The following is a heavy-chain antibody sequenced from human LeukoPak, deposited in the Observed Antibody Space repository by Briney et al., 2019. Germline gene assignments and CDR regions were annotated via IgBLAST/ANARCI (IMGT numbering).Heavy chain of an antibody. J-gene: IGHJ6*03. CDR2: IYYSGST. D-gene: IGHD3-22*01. V-gene: IGHV4-39*07. Sequence: SETLSLTCTVSGGSISSSSYYWGWIRQPPGKGLEWIGSIYYSGSTYYNPSLKSRVTISVDTSKNQFSLKLTSVTAADTAVYYCARGVDDTSLYYYYMDVWGKGTTVTVSS. CDR3: ARGVDDTSLYYYYMDV. CDR1: GGSISSSSYY.